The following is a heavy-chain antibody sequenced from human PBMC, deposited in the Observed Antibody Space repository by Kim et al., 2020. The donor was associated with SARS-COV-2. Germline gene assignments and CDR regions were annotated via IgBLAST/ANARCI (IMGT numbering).Heavy chain of an antibody. CDR3: ARAETGDWYFDL. Sequence: GGSLRLSCAASGFTFSSYDMHWVRQATGKGLEWVSAIGTAGDTYYPGSVKGRFTISRENAKNSLYLQMNSLRAGDTAVYYCARAETGDWYFDLWGRGTLVTVSS. CDR2: IGTAGDT. D-gene: IGHD7-27*01. V-gene: IGHV3-13*04. J-gene: IGHJ2*01. CDR1: GFTFSSYD.